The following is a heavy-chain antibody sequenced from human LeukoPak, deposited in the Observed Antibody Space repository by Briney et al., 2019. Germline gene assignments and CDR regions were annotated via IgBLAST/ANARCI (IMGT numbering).Heavy chain of an antibody. Sequence: KHEEPLKISCKGSGYSFTSYWIGWVRQMPGKGLEWMGIIYPGDSDTRYSPSFQGQVTISADKSISTANLQWSSLKASDTAMYYCARRPGIAAAGTLDYWGQGTLVTASS. D-gene: IGHD6-13*01. CDR2: IYPGDSDT. CDR1: GYSFTSYW. CDR3: ARRPGIAAAGTLDY. V-gene: IGHV5-51*01. J-gene: IGHJ4*02.